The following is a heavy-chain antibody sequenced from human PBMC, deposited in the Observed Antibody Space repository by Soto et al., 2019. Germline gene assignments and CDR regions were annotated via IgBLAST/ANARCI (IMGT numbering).Heavy chain of an antibody. CDR2: ISYDGSNK. J-gene: IGHJ4*02. Sequence: QVQRVESGGGVVQPGRSLRLSCAASGFTFSSYAMHGVRQAPGKGLEWVAVISYDGSNKYYADSVKGRFTISRDNSKDTLNLQMNSLRAGDTAVYYCARDEQLALDYWGQGTLVTVSS. D-gene: IGHD6-6*01. V-gene: IGHV3-30-3*01. CDR3: ARDEQLALDY. CDR1: GFTFSSYA.